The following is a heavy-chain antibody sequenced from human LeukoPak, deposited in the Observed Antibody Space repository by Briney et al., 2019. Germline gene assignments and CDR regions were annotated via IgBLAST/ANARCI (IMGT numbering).Heavy chain of an antibody. V-gene: IGHV4-59*01. Sequence: SETVSLTCTISGDSMSSYYWTWIRQPPGKELEWIGSISYSGSTNYNPYLKSRVTMSVDTSENQFSLKLNSVTAADTAVYYCARSGLVRGVSTWGQETLVTVSS. D-gene: IGHD3-10*01. CDR2: ISYSGST. CDR3: ARSGLVRGVST. J-gene: IGHJ4*02. CDR1: GDSMSSYY.